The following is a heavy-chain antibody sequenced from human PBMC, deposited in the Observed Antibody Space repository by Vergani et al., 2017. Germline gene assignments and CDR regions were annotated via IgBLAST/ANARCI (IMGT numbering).Heavy chain of an antibody. CDR2: MFYSGTT. J-gene: IGHJ6*02. Sequence: QVQLQESGPGLVKPSETLSLTCTVSGGSISSYYWAWIRQPPGKGLEWIGMMFYSGTTYYNPSPKSRVTIFLDTSKSQFSLKVTSVTAADTAVYFCARGKYNSGDYYYYYGLDVWGQGTTATVSS. D-gene: IGHD3-22*01. CDR1: GGSISSYY. V-gene: IGHV4-39*01. CDR3: ARGKYNSGDYYYYYGLDV.